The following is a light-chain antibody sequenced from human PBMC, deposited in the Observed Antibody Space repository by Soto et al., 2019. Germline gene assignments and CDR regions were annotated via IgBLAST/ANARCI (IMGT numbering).Light chain of an antibody. CDR1: NSDVGYYNV. Sequence: QSALTQPASVSGSPGQSITISCTGTNSDVGYYNVVSWYQQYPGKAPKLIVYGDSQRPSGVSNRFSGSKSGNTASLTISGLQAEDEAEYYCCSYAGSRTLIFGGGTKLTVL. CDR3: CSYAGSRTLI. J-gene: IGLJ2*01. V-gene: IGLV2-23*01. CDR2: GDS.